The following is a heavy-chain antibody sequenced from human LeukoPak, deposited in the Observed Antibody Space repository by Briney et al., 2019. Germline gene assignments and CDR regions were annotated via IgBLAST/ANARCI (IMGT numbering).Heavy chain of an antibody. CDR3: ARAGHYGDYLDY. CDR2: ISGSSSYI. J-gene: IGHJ4*02. CDR1: GFSFSSYA. D-gene: IGHD4-17*01. V-gene: IGHV3-21*01. Sequence: PGGSLRLSCAASGFSFSSYAMSWVRQAPGMRLEWVSSISGSSSYIYYADSVKGRFTISRDNAKNSLYLQMNSLRAEDTAVYYCARAGHYGDYLDYWGQGTLVTVSS.